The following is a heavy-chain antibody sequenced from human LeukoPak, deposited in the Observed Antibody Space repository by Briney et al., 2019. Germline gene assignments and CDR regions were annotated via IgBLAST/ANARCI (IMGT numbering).Heavy chain of an antibody. D-gene: IGHD6-13*01. CDR3: TRDHSSSLYRWDY. CDR2: IRSKAFGGTT. CDR1: GFTFGDYA. V-gene: IGHV3-49*04. J-gene: IGHJ4*02. Sequence: PGGSLRLSCTASGFTFGDYAMSWVRQAPGKGLEWVGFIRSKAFGGTTEYAASVKGRFTISRDDSKSIAYLQMNSLKTEDTAVYYCTRDHSSSLYRWDYWGQGTLVTVSS.